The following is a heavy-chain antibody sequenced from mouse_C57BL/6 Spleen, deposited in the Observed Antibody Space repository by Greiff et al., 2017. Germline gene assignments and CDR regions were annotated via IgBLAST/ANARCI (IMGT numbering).Heavy chain of an antibody. J-gene: IGHJ2*01. Sequence: VQLKESGPELVKPGASVKMSCKASGYTFTDYNMHWVKQSHGQSLEWIGYINPNNGGTSYNQKFKGKATLTVNKSSSTAYMELRSLTSEDSAVYYCARGGFYDYGSSSDYWGQGTTLTVSS. D-gene: IGHD1-1*01. CDR2: INPNNGGT. CDR1: GYTFTDYN. V-gene: IGHV1-22*01. CDR3: ARGGFYDYGSSSDY.